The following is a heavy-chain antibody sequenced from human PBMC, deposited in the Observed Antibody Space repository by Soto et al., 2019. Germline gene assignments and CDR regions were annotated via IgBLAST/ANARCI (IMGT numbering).Heavy chain of an antibody. J-gene: IGHJ4*02. CDR2: ISASAYST. V-gene: IGHV3-23*01. D-gene: IGHD6-19*01. Sequence: GGSLRLSCAASGFTFSSYAMTWVRQAPGKGLEWVSSISASAYSTYYTDSVKGRFTISVDTSKNQFSLKLSSVTAADTPVYYCARQVYSSGWGPFDYWGQGTLVTVSS. CDR3: ARQVYSSGWGPFDY. CDR1: GFTFSSYA.